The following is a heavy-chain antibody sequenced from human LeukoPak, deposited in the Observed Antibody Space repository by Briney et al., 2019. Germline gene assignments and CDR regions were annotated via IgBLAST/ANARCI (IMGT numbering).Heavy chain of an antibody. CDR3: ARASGGGIQLWLAAVY. J-gene: IGHJ4*02. CDR1: GGTFSSYA. CDR2: IIPIFGTA. Sequence: SVKVSCKTSGGTFSSYAISWVRQAPGQGLEWMGGIIPIFGTANYAQKFQGRVTITADKSTRTAYMELSSLRSEDTAVYYCARASGGGIQLWLAAVYWGQGTLVTVSS. D-gene: IGHD5-18*01. V-gene: IGHV1-69*06.